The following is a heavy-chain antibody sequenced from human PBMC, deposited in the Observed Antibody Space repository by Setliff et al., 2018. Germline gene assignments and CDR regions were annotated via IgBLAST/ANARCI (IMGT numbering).Heavy chain of an antibody. CDR3: ATVDIVATITGGYYFDY. J-gene: IGHJ4*02. V-gene: IGHV1-69*01. Sequence: KVSCKASGGTFSSYAISWVRQAPGQGLEWMGGIIPIFGTANYAQKFQGRVTITADESTSTAYMELSSLRSEDTAVYYCATVDIVATITGGYYFDYWGQGTLVTVSS. CDR1: GGTFSSYA. CDR2: IIPIFGTA. D-gene: IGHD5-12*01.